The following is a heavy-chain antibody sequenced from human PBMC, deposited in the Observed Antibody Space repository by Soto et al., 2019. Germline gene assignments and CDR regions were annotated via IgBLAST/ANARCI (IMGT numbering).Heavy chain of an antibody. CDR1: VFTFSSYA. J-gene: IGHJ4*02. D-gene: IGHD2-2*02. Sequence: SLKRSCERSVFTFSSYAMTWFHQKPVKGLDWVSAISGSGGSTYYADSVKGRFTISRDNSKNTLYLQMNSLRAEDTAVYYCAKCRSYCSSTSCYTDYWGQGTLVTVSS. V-gene: IGHV3-23*01. CDR3: AKCRSYCSSTSCYTDY. CDR2: ISGSGGST.